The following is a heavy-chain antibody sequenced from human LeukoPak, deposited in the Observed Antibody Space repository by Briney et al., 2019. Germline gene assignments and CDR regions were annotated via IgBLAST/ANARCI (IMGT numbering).Heavy chain of an antibody. CDR2: IYYSGST. V-gene: IGHV4-39*02. CDR1: GGSISSSSYY. Sequence: TSETLSLTCTVSGGSISSSSYYWGWIRQPPGKGLEWIGSIYYSGSTYYNPSPKSRVTISVDTSKNQFSLKLSSVTAADTAVYYCARDGYSSSWYGIDYWGQGTLVTVSS. CDR3: ARDGYSSSWYGIDY. D-gene: IGHD6-13*01. J-gene: IGHJ4*02.